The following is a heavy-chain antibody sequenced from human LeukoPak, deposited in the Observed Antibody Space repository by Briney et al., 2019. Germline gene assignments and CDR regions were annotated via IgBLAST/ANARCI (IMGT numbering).Heavy chain of an antibody. CDR3: AGGRTDIVLVPATLRNYYFDY. V-gene: IGHV1-69*06. Sequence: GASVKVSCKASGGTFSSYDISWVRQAPGQGLEWMGGIMPMFGKTNYAQKFQGRVTTTADKATSTAYMELSSLRSEDTAVYYCAGGRTDIVLVPATLRNYYFDYWGQGTLVTVSS. CDR2: IMPMFGKT. CDR1: GGTFSSYD. J-gene: IGHJ4*02. D-gene: IGHD2-2*01.